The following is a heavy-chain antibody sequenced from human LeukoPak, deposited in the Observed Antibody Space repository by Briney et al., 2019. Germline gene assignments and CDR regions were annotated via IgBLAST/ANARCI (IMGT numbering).Heavy chain of an antibody. CDR1: GFIFSNAW. Sequence: GGSLRLSCAASGFIFSNAWVSWVRQAPGKGLEWVGRIKSKTDGGTIDHAAPVKGRFTISRDDSKNTLYLQMNSLRAEDTAVYYCARDTDTVTTILDYWGQGTLVTVSS. D-gene: IGHD4-17*01. CDR2: IKSKTDGGTI. CDR3: ARDTDTVTTILDY. V-gene: IGHV3-15*05. J-gene: IGHJ4*02.